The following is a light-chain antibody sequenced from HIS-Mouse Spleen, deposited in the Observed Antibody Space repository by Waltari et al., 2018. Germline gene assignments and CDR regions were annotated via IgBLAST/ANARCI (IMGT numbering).Light chain of an antibody. CDR3: CSYAGSYTVV. V-gene: IGLV2-11*01. J-gene: IGLJ2*01. CDR2: DVS. Sequence: QSALTQPRSESGSPGQSVTISCTGTRSDVGGYNYVSWYQQHPGKAPKLMIYDVSKRPSGVPDRFSGSKSGNTASLTISGLQAEDEADYYCCSYAGSYTVVFGGGTKLTVL. CDR1: RSDVGGYNY.